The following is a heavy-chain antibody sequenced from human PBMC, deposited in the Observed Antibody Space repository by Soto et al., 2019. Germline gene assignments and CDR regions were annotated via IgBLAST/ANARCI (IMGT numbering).Heavy chain of an antibody. Sequence: QVQLQESGPGLVKASQTLSLICNVSGESISSGGYYWSWIRHHPGKGLEWIGYIYDSESAYYNPSLKSRVTISMDPSKNHFAMKLSSVTAADTAVYYCARASSSSSAADYWGQGTLITVSS. CDR1: GESISSGGYY. CDR3: ARASSSSSAADY. D-gene: IGHD6-6*01. J-gene: IGHJ4*02. V-gene: IGHV4-31*03. CDR2: IYDSESA.